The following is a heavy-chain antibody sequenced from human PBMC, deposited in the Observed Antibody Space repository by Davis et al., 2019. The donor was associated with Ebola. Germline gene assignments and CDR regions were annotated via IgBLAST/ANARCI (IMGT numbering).Heavy chain of an antibody. V-gene: IGHV1-18*04. CDR3: TTGTAVADIHAFNI. D-gene: IGHD6-19*01. J-gene: IGHJ3*02. Sequence: ASVKVSCKASGYTFTSHGISWVRQGPGQGLEWMGWIGTWIGTYNRKTNYAQKFQGRVTMTTDTSTSTAYMELRSLTSDDTAVYYCTTGTAVADIHAFNIWGQGTMVTVSS. CDR1: GYTFTSHG. CDR2: IGTWIGTYNRKT.